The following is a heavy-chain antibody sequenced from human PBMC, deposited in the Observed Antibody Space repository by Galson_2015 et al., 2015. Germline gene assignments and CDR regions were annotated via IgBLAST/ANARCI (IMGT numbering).Heavy chain of an antibody. J-gene: IGHJ5*02. D-gene: IGHD2-21*01. CDR3: ARGVRYSFNHLFAP. V-gene: IGHV1-2*04. Sequence: SVKVSCKASGYTFTGYYMHWVRQAPGQGLEWMGWINPNSGSTNYAQKFQGWVTMTRDTSISTAYMELSRLRSDDTAVYYCARGVRYSFNHLFAPWGQGTLVTVSS. CDR1: GYTFTGYY. CDR2: INPNSGST.